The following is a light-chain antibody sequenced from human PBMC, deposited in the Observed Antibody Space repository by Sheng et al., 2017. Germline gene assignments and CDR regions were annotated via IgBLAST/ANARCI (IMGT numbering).Light chain of an antibody. CDR2: QDS. J-gene: IGLJ1*01. Sequence: SYELAQPPSVSVSPGQTASIPCSGDKLGDKYASWYQQKPGQSPVLVIYQDSSRPSGIPERFSGSNSGNTATLTISGTQAMDEADYYCQAWDSGTYVFGTGTKVTVL. CDR3: QAWDSGTYV. CDR1: KLGDKY. V-gene: IGLV3-1*01.